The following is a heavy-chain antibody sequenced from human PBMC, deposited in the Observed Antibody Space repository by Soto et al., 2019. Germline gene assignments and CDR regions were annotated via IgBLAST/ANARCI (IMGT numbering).Heavy chain of an antibody. D-gene: IGHD5-12*01. Sequence: GGSLRLSCAASGFTFSSYGMHWVRQAPGKGLEWVAVISYDGSNKYYADSVKGRFTISRDNSKNTLYLQMNSLRAEDTAVYYCAKEVMDIVATPHAYYYYGMDVWGQGTTVTVSS. CDR3: AKEVMDIVATPHAYYYYGMDV. CDR1: GFTFSSYG. J-gene: IGHJ6*02. CDR2: ISYDGSNK. V-gene: IGHV3-30*18.